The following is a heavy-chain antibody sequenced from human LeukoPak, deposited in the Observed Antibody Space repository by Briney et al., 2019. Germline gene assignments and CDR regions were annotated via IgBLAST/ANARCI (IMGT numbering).Heavy chain of an antibody. V-gene: IGHV3-23*01. CDR1: GFSFSSFA. D-gene: IGHD1-1*01. CDR3: ARGHEFDDGVCDS. CDR2: IRSNGATA. Sequence: PGGSLRLSCAASGFSFSSFAMTWVRQAPGKGLEWVSTIRSNGATAYNADSVKGRFTISRDNSKNTVYLQMNSLRVEDTAIYYCARGHEFDDGVCDSWGQGTLVTVSS. J-gene: IGHJ4*02.